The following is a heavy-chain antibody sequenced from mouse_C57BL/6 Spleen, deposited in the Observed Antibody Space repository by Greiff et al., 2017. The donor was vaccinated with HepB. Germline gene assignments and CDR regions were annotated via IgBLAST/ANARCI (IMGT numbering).Heavy chain of an antibody. CDR3: ARDGMVKEGFYYAMDY. D-gene: IGHD2-3*01. CDR2: ISDGGSYT. Sequence: DVKLVESGGGLVKPGGSLKLSCAASGFTFSSYAMSWVRQTPEKRLEWVATISDGGSYTYYPDNVKGRFTISRDNAKNNLYLQMSHLKSEDTAMYYCARDGMVKEGFYYAMDYWGQGTSVTVSS. V-gene: IGHV5-4*01. CDR1: GFTFSSYA. J-gene: IGHJ4*01.